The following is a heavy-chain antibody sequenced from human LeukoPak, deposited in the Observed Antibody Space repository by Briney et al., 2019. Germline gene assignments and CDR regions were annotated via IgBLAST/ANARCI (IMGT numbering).Heavy chain of an antibody. V-gene: IGHV4-59*01. D-gene: IGHD1-1*01. J-gene: IGHJ4*02. Sequence: LSETLSLTCTVSGGSISSYYWSWIRQPPGKGLEWIGYIYYSGSTNYNPSLKSRVTISVDTSKNQFSLELSSVTAADTAVYYCVRDRELAYWGQGILVTVSS. CDR3: VRDRELAY. CDR1: GGSISSYY. CDR2: IYYSGST.